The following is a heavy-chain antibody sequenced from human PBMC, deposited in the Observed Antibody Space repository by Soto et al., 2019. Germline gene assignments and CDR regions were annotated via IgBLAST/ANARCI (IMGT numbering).Heavy chain of an antibody. J-gene: IGHJ5*02. D-gene: IGHD3-16*02. CDR1: GDSISGYY. CDR2: TYYSGSTNP. Sequence: QVQLQESGPGLVKPSETLSLTCTVSGDSISGYYWSWIRQPPGKGLEWIGYTYYSGSTNPNPNPSLKSRVTISVDTSKNRFSLKLTSVTAADTAVYYCARRELSFGQHWFDPWGQGTLVTVSS. V-gene: IGHV4-59*08. CDR3: ARRELSFGQHWFDP.